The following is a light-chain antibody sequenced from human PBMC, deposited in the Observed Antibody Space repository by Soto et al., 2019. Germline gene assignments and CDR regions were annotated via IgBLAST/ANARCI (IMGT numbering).Light chain of an antibody. V-gene: IGLV1-36*01. CDR1: SSNIGNNG. CDR3: AAWDDSLNGVI. Sequence: QSVLTQPPSVSEAPRERVTISCSGSSSNIGNNGVNWYQQLPGKAPKLLIYQDDLLPSGVSDRFSGSKSGTSASLAISGLQSEDEADYYCAAWDDSLNGVIFGGGTKLPVL. CDR2: QDD. J-gene: IGLJ2*01.